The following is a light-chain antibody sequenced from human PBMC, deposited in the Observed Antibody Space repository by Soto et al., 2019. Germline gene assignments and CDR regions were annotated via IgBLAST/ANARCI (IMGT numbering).Light chain of an antibody. J-gene: IGLJ1*01. CDR1: ASTIGRNY. CDR3: AAWDDNLSGLYV. V-gene: IGLV1-47*01. Sequence: ALKKSPSGNGVDVQGVTITKKKSASTIGRNYVYWYQQLPGTAPKLLIYRNSQRPSGVPDRFSGSKSGTSASLAISGLRSEDEADYYCAAWDDNLSGLYVFGAGTKVTVL. CDR2: RNS.